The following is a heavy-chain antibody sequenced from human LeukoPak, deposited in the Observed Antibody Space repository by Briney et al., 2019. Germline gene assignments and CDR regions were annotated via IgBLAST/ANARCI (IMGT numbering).Heavy chain of an antibody. J-gene: IGHJ4*02. CDR3: ARGDSSGYPY. V-gene: IGHV4-34*01. Sequence: SETLSLTCAVYGGSFSGYYWSWIRQPPGRGLEWIGEINHSGSTNYNPSLKSRVTISVDTSKNQFSLKLSSVTAADTAVYYCARGDSSGYPYWGQGTLVTASS. CDR1: GGSFSGYY. CDR2: INHSGST. D-gene: IGHD3-22*01.